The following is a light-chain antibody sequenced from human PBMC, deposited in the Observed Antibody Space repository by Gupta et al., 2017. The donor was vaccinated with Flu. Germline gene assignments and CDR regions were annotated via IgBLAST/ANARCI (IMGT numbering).Light chain of an antibody. CDR2: GAS. CDR3: QHYNSWPLT. V-gene: IGKV3-15*01. J-gene: IGKJ4*01. Sequence: VLTQSPATLSVSPGERVTLSCRASQSVSSNVVWYQQKPGQAPRHIIYGASTRATGIPARFTGSGSGTEFILTITSLQSEDFAVYYCQHYNSWPLTFGGGTKVESK. CDR1: QSVSSN.